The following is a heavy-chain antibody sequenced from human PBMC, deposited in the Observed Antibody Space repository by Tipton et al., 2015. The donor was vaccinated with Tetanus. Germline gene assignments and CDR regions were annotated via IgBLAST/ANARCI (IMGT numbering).Heavy chain of an antibody. CDR2: INNDGSSI. CDR3: AGVTAQRTELYFEH. D-gene: IGHD2-8*02. J-gene: IGHJ1*01. Sequence: SLRLSCAASGFTFSNHWMHWVRHVPGKGLLWVSRINNDGSSIVYADSVRGRFTISRDNAKNTLYLQMSSLRAEDTAVYYCAGVTAQRTELYFEHWGQGTQVTVSS. V-gene: IGHV3-74*03. CDR1: GFTFSNHW.